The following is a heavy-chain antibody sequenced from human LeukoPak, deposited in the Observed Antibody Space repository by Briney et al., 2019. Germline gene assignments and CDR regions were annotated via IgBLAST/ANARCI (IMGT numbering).Heavy chain of an antibody. CDR1: GGPFSGYY. D-gene: IGHD5-18*01. CDR3: ARGYGSYGWLDY. Sequence: SETLSLTCAVYGGPFSGYYWSWIRQPPGKGLEWIGEINHSGSTNYNPSLKSRVTISVDTSKNQFSLKLSSVTAADTAVYYCARGYGSYGWLDYWGQGTLVTVSS. J-gene: IGHJ4*02. V-gene: IGHV4-34*01. CDR2: INHSGST.